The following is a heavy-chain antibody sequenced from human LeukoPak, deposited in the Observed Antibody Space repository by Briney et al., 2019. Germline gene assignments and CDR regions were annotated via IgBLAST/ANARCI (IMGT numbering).Heavy chain of an antibody. Sequence: PGGSLRLSCAASGFTFSRYAMSWVRQAPGKGLEWVSAISGSGGSTYYADSVKGRFTISRDNSKNTLYLQMNSLRAEDTAVYYCAKDLGSNYYDSSGYWDYWGQGTLVTVSS. V-gene: IGHV3-23*01. CDR3: AKDLGSNYYDSSGYWDY. CDR2: ISGSGGST. D-gene: IGHD3-22*01. CDR1: GFTFSRYA. J-gene: IGHJ4*02.